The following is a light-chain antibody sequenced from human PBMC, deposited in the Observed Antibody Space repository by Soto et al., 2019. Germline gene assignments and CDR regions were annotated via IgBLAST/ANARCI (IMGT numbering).Light chain of an antibody. CDR1: QSVDST. Sequence: VRNQEGGTLSVSGGSRATLSCRASQSVDSTLAWYQQKPGQAPRPLIHSASARAPGFSATFSASGSGTEFTLTISSRLPEDDGVNYCRQHTNGPPPTFGHGT. V-gene: IGKV3-15*01. CDR3: RQHTNGPPPT. J-gene: IGKJ5*01. CDR2: SAS.